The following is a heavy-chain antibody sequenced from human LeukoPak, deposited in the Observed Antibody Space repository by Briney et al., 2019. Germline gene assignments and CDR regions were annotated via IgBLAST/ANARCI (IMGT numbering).Heavy chain of an antibody. CDR1: GFTVSSNY. V-gene: IGHV3-23*01. CDR3: AKDLYSSSWYYGMDV. CDR2: ISGSGGNT. Sequence: PGGSLRLSCAASGFTVSSNYMSWVRQAPGKGLEWVSVISGSGGNTYYADSVKGRFTISRDNSKNTLYLQMNSLRAEDTAVYYCAKDLYSSSWYYGMDVWGQGTTVTVSS. J-gene: IGHJ6*02. D-gene: IGHD6-6*01.